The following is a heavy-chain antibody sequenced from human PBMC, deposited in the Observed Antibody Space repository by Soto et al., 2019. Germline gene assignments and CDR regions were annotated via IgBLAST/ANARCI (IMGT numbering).Heavy chain of an antibody. Sequence: SVKVSCKASGFTFTSSAVQWVRHARGQRLEWIGWIVVGSGNTNYAQKFQERVTITRDMSTSTAYMELSSLRSEDTAVCYCAAEVAVAGYYYYGMDVWGQGTTVTVSS. CDR1: GFTFTSSA. D-gene: IGHD6-19*01. J-gene: IGHJ6*02. CDR3: AAEVAVAGYYYYGMDV. V-gene: IGHV1-58*01. CDR2: IVVGSGNT.